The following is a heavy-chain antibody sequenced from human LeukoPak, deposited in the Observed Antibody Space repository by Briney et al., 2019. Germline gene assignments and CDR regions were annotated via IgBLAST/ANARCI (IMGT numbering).Heavy chain of an antibody. V-gene: IGHV3-43*02. J-gene: IGHJ3*02. CDR3: AREKGNAFDI. CDR1: GINFADYA. D-gene: IGHD6-13*01. Sequence: PGGSLRLSCVVSGINFADYAMHWVRQPPGKGLEWVSLISADGGSTFSADSVKGRFSISRDNSKNSLYLQMNSLRSEDTAMYYCAREKGNAFDIWGQGTMVTVSS. CDR2: ISADGGST.